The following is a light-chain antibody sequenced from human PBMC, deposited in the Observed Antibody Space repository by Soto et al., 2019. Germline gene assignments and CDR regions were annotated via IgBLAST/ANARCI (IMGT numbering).Light chain of an antibody. Sequence: EFVLTQSPGTLSLSPGDGATLSCRASQSVSSSYLAWYQQKPGQAPRLLIYGASSRATGIPDRFSGSGSGTDFTLTISRLEPEDFAVYYCQQYCTSPLTFGGGTKVEIK. CDR2: GAS. CDR3: QQYCTSPLT. J-gene: IGKJ4*01. CDR1: QSVSSSY. V-gene: IGKV3-20*01.